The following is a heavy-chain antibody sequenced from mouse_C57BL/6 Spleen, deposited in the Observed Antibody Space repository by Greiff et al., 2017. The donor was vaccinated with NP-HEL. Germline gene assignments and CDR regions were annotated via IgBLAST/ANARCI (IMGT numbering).Heavy chain of an antibody. J-gene: IGHJ1*03. CDR1: GFNIKDYY. CDR2: IDPEDGET. CDR3: ASGYGWYFDV. V-gene: IGHV14-2*01. D-gene: IGHD2-10*02. Sequence: EVQLQQSGAELVKPGASVKLSCTASGFNIKDYYMHWVKQRTEQGLEWIGRIDPEDGETKYVPKFQGKATITADTSSNTAYLQLSSLTSEDTAVYYCASGYGWYFDVWGTGTTVTVSS.